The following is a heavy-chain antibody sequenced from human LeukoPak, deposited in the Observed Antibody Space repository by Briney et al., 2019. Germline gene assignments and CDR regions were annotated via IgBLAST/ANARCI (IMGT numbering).Heavy chain of an antibody. CDR2: INHSGST. D-gene: IGHD2-2*01. J-gene: IGHJ6*03. CDR3: ARGLTDQLLFRYYYYMDV. Sequence: SETLSLTCAVYGGSFSGYYWSWLRQPPGKGLEWIGEINHSGSTNYNPSLKSRVTISVDTSKNKFSLQLSSVTAADTAVYYCARGLTDQLLFRYYYYMDVWGKGTTVTVSS. V-gene: IGHV4-34*01. CDR1: GGSFSGYY.